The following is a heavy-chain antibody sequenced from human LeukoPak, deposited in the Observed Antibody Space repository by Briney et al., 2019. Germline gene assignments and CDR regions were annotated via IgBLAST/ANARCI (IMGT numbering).Heavy chain of an antibody. CDR2: ISHSGST. D-gene: IGHD3-3*01. V-gene: IGHV4-4*02. Sequence: SGTLSLTCAVSGGSISSSHWWSWVRQPPGKGLEWIGEISHSGSTNYNPSLKSRAIISVDKSKNQFSLKLSSVTAADTAVYYCARDSSADYDFWSAYPSPVSYFDSWGQGTLVTVSS. CDR1: GGSISSSHW. CDR3: ARDSSADYDFWSAYPSPVSYFDS. J-gene: IGHJ4*02.